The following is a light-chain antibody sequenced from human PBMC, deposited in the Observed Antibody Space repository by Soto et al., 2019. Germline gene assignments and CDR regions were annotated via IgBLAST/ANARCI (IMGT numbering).Light chain of an antibody. J-gene: IGLJ3*02. Sequence: QSVLTQPPSASGTPGQRVTISCSGSSSNIGSNYVYWYQQLPGTAPKLLIYSNNQRPAGVPDRFSGSKSVTSASLAISGLRSEDEAAYYCAAWDDSLSGFLFGGGTKLTVL. CDR2: SNN. CDR3: AAWDDSLSGFL. CDR1: SSNIGSNY. V-gene: IGLV1-47*02.